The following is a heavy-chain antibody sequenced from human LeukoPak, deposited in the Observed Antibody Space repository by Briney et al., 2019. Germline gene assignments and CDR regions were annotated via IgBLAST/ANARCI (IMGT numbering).Heavy chain of an antibody. D-gene: IGHD2-2*01. CDR1: GYTFTGYY. Sequence: ASVKVSCKASGYTFTGYYMHWVRQAPGQGLEWMGWINPNSGGTNYAQKFQGRVTMTRDTSISTAYMELSRLRSDDTAVYYCARSPHILVVPTAFSSWGQGTLVTVSS. CDR2: INPNSGGT. J-gene: IGHJ4*02. CDR3: ARSPHILVVPTAFSS. V-gene: IGHV1-2*02.